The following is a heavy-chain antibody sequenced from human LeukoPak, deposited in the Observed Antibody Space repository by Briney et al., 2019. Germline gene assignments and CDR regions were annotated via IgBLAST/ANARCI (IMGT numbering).Heavy chain of an antibody. CDR2: INSDGSST. V-gene: IGHV3-74*01. CDR1: GFTFSSYW. Sequence: GGSLRLSCAASGFTFSSYWMHWVRQAPGKGLVWVSRINSDGSSTSYADLVKGRFTISRDNAKNTLYLQMNSLRAEETVVYYWGRGGRRLIDCWGRGTLVTVSA. CDR3: GRGGRRLIDC. J-gene: IGHJ4*02.